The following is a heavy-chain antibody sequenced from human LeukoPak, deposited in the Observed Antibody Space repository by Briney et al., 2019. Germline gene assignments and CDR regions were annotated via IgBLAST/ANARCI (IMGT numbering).Heavy chain of an antibody. J-gene: IGHJ4*02. CDR1: GYTFTSYG. D-gene: IGHD5-12*01. Sequence: ASVKVSCKASGYTFTSYGISWVRQAPGQGLEWMRWINPNSGGTNYAQKFQGRVTMTRDTSISTAYMELSRLRSDDTAVYYCARSLRTYSGYDFFDYWGQGTLVTVSS. V-gene: IGHV1-2*02. CDR2: INPNSGGT. CDR3: ARSLRTYSGYDFFDY.